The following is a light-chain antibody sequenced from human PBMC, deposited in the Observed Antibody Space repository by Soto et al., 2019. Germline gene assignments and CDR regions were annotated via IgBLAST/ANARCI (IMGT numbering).Light chain of an antibody. CDR2: AAS. CDR1: QSISNY. Sequence: DIKMTQSPSSLSASVGDRVTITCRASQSISNYLNWYQQKPGKAHKVLISAASSLQSGVPSRFSGVGSGTDVTLTISGLRPDDFATYYCQQSYSSPYTFGQGSKLEIK. V-gene: IGKV1-39*01. CDR3: QQSYSSPYT. J-gene: IGKJ2*01.